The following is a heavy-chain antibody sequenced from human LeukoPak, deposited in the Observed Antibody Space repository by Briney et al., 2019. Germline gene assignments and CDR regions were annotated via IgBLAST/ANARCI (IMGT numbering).Heavy chain of an antibody. CDR1: GFTVRDYW. Sequence: GGSLRLPCAASGFTVRDYWMNWVRQAPGQGLEWLANIKQDGGARYYVGSVKGRFTISSDSAKSLVYLQMDSLRAEDTATYYCARGYNGGSDYWGQGTLVTVSS. J-gene: IGHJ4*02. D-gene: IGHD3-16*01. CDR2: IKQDGGAR. V-gene: IGHV3-7*01. CDR3: ARGYNGGSDY.